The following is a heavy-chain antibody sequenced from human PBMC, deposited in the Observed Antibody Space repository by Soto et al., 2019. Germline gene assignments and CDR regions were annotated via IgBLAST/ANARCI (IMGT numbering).Heavy chain of an antibody. CDR2: IYYSGST. D-gene: IGHD4-17*01. V-gene: IGHV4-31*03. J-gene: IGHJ6*02. Sequence: PSETLSLTCTVSGGSISSGGYYWCWIRQHPGKGLEWIGYIYYSGSTYYNPSLKSRVTISVDTSKNQFSLKLSSVTAADTAVYYCARTHGANLYYYYGMDVWGQGTTVT. CDR1: GGSISSGGYY. CDR3: ARTHGANLYYYYGMDV.